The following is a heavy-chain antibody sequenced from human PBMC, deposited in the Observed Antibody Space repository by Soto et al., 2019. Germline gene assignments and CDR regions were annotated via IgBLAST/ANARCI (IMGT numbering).Heavy chain of an antibody. CDR3: ARGRARRGYCTNGVCYYFDY. V-gene: IGHV4-34*01. J-gene: IGHJ4*02. D-gene: IGHD2-8*01. Sequence: RQPPGKGLEWMGEINHSGSTNYNPSLKSRVTISVDTSKNQFSLKLSSVTAADTAVYYCARGRARRGYCTNGVCYYFDYWGQGTLVTVSS. CDR2: INHSGST.